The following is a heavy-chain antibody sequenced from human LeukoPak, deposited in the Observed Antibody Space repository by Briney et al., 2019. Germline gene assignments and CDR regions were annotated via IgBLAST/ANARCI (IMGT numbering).Heavy chain of an antibody. Sequence: GGSLRLSRSASGFIFSSYAMIGPRHAPGKGREWISYITSDSGTIHYADSMKGRFTRSRDNARNSLDLQMNSLRADDTAVYYXXXXKKGIDYWGQGT. CDR1: GFIFSSYA. J-gene: IGHJ4*02. V-gene: IGHV3-48*04. CDR3: XXXKKGIDY. CDR2: ITSDSGTI. D-gene: IGHD3-10*01.